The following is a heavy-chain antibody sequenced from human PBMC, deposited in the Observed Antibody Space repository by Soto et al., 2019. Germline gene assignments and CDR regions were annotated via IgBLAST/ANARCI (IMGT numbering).Heavy chain of an antibody. J-gene: IGHJ4*02. V-gene: IGHV3-23*01. Sequence: EVQLLESGGGLVQPGGSLRLFCTASGFTFSRHAMTWVRQAPGKGLEWVSGLSDSGGSIYYADSVKGRFTISRDNSMNTLYLHMNTLRAEDTAIYYCAKVSSSWYAGFFDLWGQGTLVTVSS. CDR2: LSDSGGSI. CDR1: GFTFSRHA. CDR3: AKVSSSWYAGFFDL. D-gene: IGHD6-13*01.